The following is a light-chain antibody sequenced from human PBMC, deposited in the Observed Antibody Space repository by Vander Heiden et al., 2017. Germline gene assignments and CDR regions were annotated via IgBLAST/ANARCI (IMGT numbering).Light chain of an antibody. CDR2: DVT. V-gene: IGLV2-8*01. J-gene: IGLJ1*01. Sequence: QSALTQSPSASGSPGQSVPIPCTGTSRDIGGYDHVSWYKWHPGKAPKLIIYDVTKRPSGVPDRFSGSKSGNTASLTVSGLQAEDEADYFCSSYLVTGDYVFGTGTKVTVL. CDR1: SRDIGGYDH. CDR3: SSYLVTGDYV.